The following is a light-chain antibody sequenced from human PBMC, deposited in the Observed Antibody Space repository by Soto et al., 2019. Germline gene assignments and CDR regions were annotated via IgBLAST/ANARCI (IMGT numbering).Light chain of an antibody. CDR3: QQRFSITPT. Sequence: DIQMTQFPSSLSAFVGDRVTITRRASQSISRYLNWYQQRAGKDPKILIYGASGLQGGVPSRFNGSGSGTDFNLTISSLQPEDFATYSCQQRFSITPTFGEGTKVDIK. CDR2: GAS. J-gene: IGKJ1*01. CDR1: QSISRY. V-gene: IGKV1-39*01.